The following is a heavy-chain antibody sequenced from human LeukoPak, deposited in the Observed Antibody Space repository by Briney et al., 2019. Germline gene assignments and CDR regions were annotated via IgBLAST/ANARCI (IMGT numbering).Heavy chain of an antibody. Sequence: GGSLRLSCAASGFTFSSYWMSWVRQAPGKGLEWVVNIKQDGSEKYYVDSVKGRFTISRDNAKNSLYLQMNSLRAEDTAVYYCARVHLEWLLSLDYWGQGTLVTVSS. CDR2: IKQDGSEK. J-gene: IGHJ4*02. D-gene: IGHD3-3*01. V-gene: IGHV3-7*02. CDR1: GFTFSSYW. CDR3: ARVHLEWLLSLDY.